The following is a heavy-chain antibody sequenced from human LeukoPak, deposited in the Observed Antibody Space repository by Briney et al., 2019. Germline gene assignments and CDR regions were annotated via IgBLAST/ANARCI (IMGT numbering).Heavy chain of an antibody. J-gene: IGHJ4*02. V-gene: IGHV3-21*01. CDR2: ITSSGSYI. CDR1: VFTFSSYS. Sequence: GGSLRLSCAASVFTFSSYSMNWVRQAPRKGLEWVSSITSSGSYIYYADSVKGRFTISRDNAKNSHDLPINRLRAAETHGYYCARELSGWYFNYWGQGTLVTVSS. D-gene: IGHD1-26*01. CDR3: ARELSGWYFNY.